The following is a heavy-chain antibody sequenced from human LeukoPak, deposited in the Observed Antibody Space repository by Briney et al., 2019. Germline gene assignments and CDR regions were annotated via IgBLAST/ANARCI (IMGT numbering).Heavy chain of an antibody. CDR1: GYTFTGYY. V-gene: IGHV1-2*06. CDR2: INPNSGGT. Sequence: ALVKVSCKASGYTFTGYYMHWVRQAPGQGLEWMGRINPNSGGTNYAQKFQGRVTMTRDTSISTAYMELSRLRSDDTAVYYCARADRRGYSYGYYYYYGMDVWGQGTTVTVSS. D-gene: IGHD5-18*01. J-gene: IGHJ6*02. CDR3: ARADRRGYSYGYYYYYGMDV.